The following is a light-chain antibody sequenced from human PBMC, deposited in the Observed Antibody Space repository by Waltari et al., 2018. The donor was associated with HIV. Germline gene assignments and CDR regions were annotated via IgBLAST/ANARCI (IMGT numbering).Light chain of an antibody. CDR1: RNDIGGYNT. V-gene: IGLV2-14*03. J-gene: IGLJ1*01. CDR3: CSYSSRANLYV. Sequence: QFVLSQPASVSGSRGQSITISCTGTRNDIGGYNTVSWYQQHPGKAPKLLIYAVNNRPSGISDRFSASKSGNTASLIISGLRDEDEAEYFCCSYSSRANLYVFGTGTRVLFL. CDR2: AVN.